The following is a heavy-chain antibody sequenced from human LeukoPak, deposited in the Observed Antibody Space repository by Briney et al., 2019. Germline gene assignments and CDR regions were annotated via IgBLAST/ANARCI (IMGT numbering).Heavy chain of an antibody. CDR1: GYTFTGYY. Sequence: ASVKVSCKASGYTFTGYYMHWVRQAPGQGLEWMGWINPNGGGTNYAQKFQGRVTMTRDTSISTAYMELSRLRSDDTAVYYCAREGYDSSGYPFDAFDIWGQGTMVTVSS. CDR3: AREGYDSSGYPFDAFDI. J-gene: IGHJ3*02. D-gene: IGHD3-22*01. V-gene: IGHV1-2*02. CDR2: INPNGGGT.